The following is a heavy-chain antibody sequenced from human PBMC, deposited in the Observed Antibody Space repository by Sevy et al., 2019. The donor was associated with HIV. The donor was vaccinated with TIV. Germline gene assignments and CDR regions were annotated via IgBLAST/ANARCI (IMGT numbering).Heavy chain of an antibody. V-gene: IGHV3-30-3*01. CDR1: GFTFSSYA. D-gene: IGHD5-18*01. CDR2: ISYDGSNK. CDR3: ARGEIQLWGSPRDYGMDV. J-gene: IGHJ6*02. Sequence: GGSLRLSCAASGFTFSSYAMHWVRQAPGKGLEWVAVISYDGSNKYYADSVKGRFTISRDNSKNTLYLQMNDLRAEDTAVYYCARGEIQLWGSPRDYGMDVWGQGTTVTVSS.